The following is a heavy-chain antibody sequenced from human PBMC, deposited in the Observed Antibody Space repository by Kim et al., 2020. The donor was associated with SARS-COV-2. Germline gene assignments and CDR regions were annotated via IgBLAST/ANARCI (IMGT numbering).Heavy chain of an antibody. D-gene: IGHD1-1*01. Sequence: GGSLRLSCAASGFTFDDYAMHWVRQAPGKGLEWVAGINWNSNNIVYADSVKGRFTISSDNAKNSLYMQMNSLRTEDTALYYCAKDLGSNNWAFGHWGQG. V-gene: IGHV3-9*01. CDR3: AKDLGSNNWAFGH. CDR2: INWNSNNI. CDR1: GFTFDDYA. J-gene: IGHJ1*01.